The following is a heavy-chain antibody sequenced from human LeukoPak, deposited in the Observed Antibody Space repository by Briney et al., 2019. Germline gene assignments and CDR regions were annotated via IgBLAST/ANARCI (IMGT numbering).Heavy chain of an antibody. CDR3: ASGYSYGPTPFDY. Sequence: SGTLSLTCAVSGGSISSSNWWSWVRQPPGKGLEWIGEINHSGSTNYNPSLKSRVTISVDTSKNQFSPKLSSVTAADTAVYYCASGYSYGPTPFDYWGQGTLVTVSS. J-gene: IGHJ4*02. V-gene: IGHV4-4*02. CDR2: INHSGST. CDR1: GGSISSSNW. D-gene: IGHD5-18*01.